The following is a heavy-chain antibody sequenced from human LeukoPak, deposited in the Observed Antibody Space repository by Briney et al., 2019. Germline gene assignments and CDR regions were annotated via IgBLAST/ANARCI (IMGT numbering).Heavy chain of an antibody. J-gene: IGHJ4*02. CDR3: AKGRKSERWLQSN. D-gene: IGHD5-24*01. CDR2: ISGSGGST. V-gene: IGHV3-23*01. Sequence: PGGSLRLSCAASGFTFSSYGMSWVRQAPGKGLEWVSAISGSGGSTYYADSVKGRFTISRDNSKNTLYLQMNSLRAEDTAVYYCAKGRKSERWLQSNWGQGTLVTVSS. CDR1: GFTFSSYG.